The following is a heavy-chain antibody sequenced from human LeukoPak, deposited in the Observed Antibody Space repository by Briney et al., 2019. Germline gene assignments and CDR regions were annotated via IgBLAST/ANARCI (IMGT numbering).Heavy chain of an antibody. D-gene: IGHD1-26*01. CDR3: ARVGATDPDDY. CDR1: GGSISSSSYY. Sequence: PSETLSLTCTVSGGSISSSSYYWGWIRQPPGKGLEWIGSIYYSGSTYYNPSLKSRVTISVDTSKNQFSLKLSSVTAADTAVYYCARVGATDPDDYWGQGTLVTVSS. CDR2: IYYSGST. V-gene: IGHV4-39*01. J-gene: IGHJ4*02.